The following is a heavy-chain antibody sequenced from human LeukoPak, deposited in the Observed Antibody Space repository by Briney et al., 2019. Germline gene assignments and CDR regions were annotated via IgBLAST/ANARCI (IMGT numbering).Heavy chain of an antibody. D-gene: IGHD1-26*01. Sequence: PGGSLRLSCAASGFTFSSYWMHWVRQVPGKGLDWVTRITSDGSSTSSADSVKGRFTISRDNAKNTLYLQMNSLRVEDTAVYYCARGMPTNFDYWGQGALVTVSS. V-gene: IGHV3-74*01. J-gene: IGHJ4*02. CDR1: GFTFSSYW. CDR2: ITSDGSST. CDR3: ARGMPTNFDY.